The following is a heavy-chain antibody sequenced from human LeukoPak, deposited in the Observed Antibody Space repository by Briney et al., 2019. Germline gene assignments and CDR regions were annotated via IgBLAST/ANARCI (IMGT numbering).Heavy chain of an antibody. Sequence: SVKVSCKASGYTFTGYYMHWVRQAPGQGLEWMGWINPSSGGTNYAQKFQGRVTMTRDTSISTAYMELSRLRSDDTAVYYCARDRGDGVNWFDPWGQGTLVTVSS. CDR2: INPSSGGT. J-gene: IGHJ5*02. D-gene: IGHD3-10*01. V-gene: IGHV1-2*02. CDR3: ARDRGDGVNWFDP. CDR1: GYTFTGYY.